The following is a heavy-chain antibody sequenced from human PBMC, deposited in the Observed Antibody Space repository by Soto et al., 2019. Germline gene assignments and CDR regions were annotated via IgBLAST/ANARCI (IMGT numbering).Heavy chain of an antibody. CDR2: ISSDGGGS. CDR1: GFSFRSYA. V-gene: IGHV3-64D*06. CDR3: VPRIALVTVGLDY. Sequence: GGSLRLSCSASGFSFRSYAMCWVRQAPGKGLEFVSSISSDGGGSDYADPVRDRFIISRDDSNNTLYLQMNSLRPEDTALYYCVPRIALVTVGLDYWGQGTVVTVSS. J-gene: IGHJ4*02. D-gene: IGHD3-10*01.